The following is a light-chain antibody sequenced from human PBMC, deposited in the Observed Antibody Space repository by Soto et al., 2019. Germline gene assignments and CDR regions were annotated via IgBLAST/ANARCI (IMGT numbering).Light chain of an antibody. CDR2: ATS. Sequence: EIVVTQSPATLSVPPGERATLSCRASQSVGNNFAWYQQKPGQAPRLLIFATSTRATGDPARFSGSGSGTEFTLAIGRQQSEDVAVYYCQQYGPWPLTFRGGAKVEIE. J-gene: IGKJ4*01. CDR3: QQYGPWPLT. CDR1: QSVGNN. V-gene: IGKV3-15*01.